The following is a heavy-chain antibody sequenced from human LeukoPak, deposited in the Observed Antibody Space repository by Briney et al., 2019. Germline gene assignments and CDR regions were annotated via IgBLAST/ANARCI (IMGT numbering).Heavy chain of an antibody. J-gene: IGHJ1*01. V-gene: IGHV3-23*01. Sequence: PGGSLRLSCAASGFTFSSYGMHWVRQAPGKGLEWVSAISGSGGSTYYADSVKGRFAISRDNSNNTPYLQMSSLRADDTAVYYCAKDTASSTWFLYFQHWGQGTLVTVSS. D-gene: IGHD6-13*01. CDR3: AKDTASSTWFLYFQH. CDR2: ISGSGGST. CDR1: GFTFSSYG.